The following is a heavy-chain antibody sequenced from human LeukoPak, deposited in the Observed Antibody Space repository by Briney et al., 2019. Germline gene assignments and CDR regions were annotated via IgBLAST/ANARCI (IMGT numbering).Heavy chain of an antibody. CDR2: VRSKAYGGTT. CDR3: ARDPFEVGISGYSMDV. Sequence: GGSLRLSCTTSGFTFGDYAMSWFRQAPEKGLEWVGLVRSKAYGGTTEYAASVKARFTISRDDSESIAYLQMNSLETEDTAVYYCARDPFEVGISGYSMDVWGQGTTVTVSS. D-gene: IGHD3-3*01. V-gene: IGHV3-49*03. CDR1: GFTFGDYA. J-gene: IGHJ6*02.